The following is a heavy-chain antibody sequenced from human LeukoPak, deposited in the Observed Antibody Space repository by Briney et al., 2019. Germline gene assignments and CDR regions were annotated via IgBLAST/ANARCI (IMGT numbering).Heavy chain of an antibody. D-gene: IGHD3-9*01. CDR2: IWYDGSNK. CDR1: GFTFSSYG. Sequence: GGSLRLSCAASGFTFSSYGMHWVRQAPGKGLEWVAVIWYDGSNKYYADSVKGRFTISRDNSKNTLYLQMNSLRAEDTAVYYCAKVISRLVLSYYYYGMDVWGQGTTVTVSS. J-gene: IGHJ6*02. V-gene: IGHV3-33*06. CDR3: AKVISRLVLSYYYYGMDV.